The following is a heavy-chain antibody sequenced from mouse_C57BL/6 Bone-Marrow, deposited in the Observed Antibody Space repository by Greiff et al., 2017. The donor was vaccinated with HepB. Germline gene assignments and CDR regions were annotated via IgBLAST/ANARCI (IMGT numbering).Heavy chain of an antibody. CDR2: IDPENGDT. Sequence: EVQLQQSGAELVRPGASVKLSCTASGFNIKDDYMHWVKQRPEQGLEWIGWIDPENGDTEYASKFQGKATITAETSSNPAYLQLSSLTSEDTAVYYCTTWRRRRFAYWGQGTLVTVSA. J-gene: IGHJ3*01. D-gene: IGHD1-2*01. CDR3: TTWRRRRFAY. CDR1: GFNIKDDY. V-gene: IGHV14-4*01.